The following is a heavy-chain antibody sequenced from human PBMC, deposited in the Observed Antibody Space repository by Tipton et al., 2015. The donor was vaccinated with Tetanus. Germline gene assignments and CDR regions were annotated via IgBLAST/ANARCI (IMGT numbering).Heavy chain of an antibody. D-gene: IGHD3-3*01. V-gene: IGHV4-61*08. CDR1: GGSIRSGDHQ. CDR2: VSSSGRT. J-gene: IGHJ4*02. Sequence: TLSLTCTVSGGSIRSGDHQWNWIRQPPGKGLEWLAYVSSSGRTNSNYDLKSRITTSHDTSKNQFFLRLTSVTSADTAVYYCARANYDNSKKGPFDSWGQGTLVAVSP. CDR3: ARANYDNSKKGPFDS.